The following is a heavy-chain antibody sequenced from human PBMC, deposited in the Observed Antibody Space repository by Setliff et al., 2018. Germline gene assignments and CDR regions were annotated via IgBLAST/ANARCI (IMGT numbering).Heavy chain of an antibody. CDR3: AREDWNGNAFDI. J-gene: IGHJ3*02. CDR1: GGSTNNYH. Sequence: SETLSLTCTVSGGSTNNYHWTWIRQPAGKGLEWIGRPYPNGNTNYNPSLKRRVNMSADSSKNNLSLRLKYVTAADTAVYYCAREDWNGNAFDIWGPGTTVTVSS. D-gene: IGHD1-1*01. CDR2: PYPNGNT. V-gene: IGHV4-4*07.